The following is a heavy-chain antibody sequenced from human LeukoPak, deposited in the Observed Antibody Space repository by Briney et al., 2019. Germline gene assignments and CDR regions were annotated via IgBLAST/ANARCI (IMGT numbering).Heavy chain of an antibody. Sequence: ASVKVSCKVSGYTLTELSMHWVRQAPGKGLEWMGGFDPEDGVTIYAQKFQGRVAMTEDTSTDTAYMELSSLRSEDMAVYYCATAAIFGLFVYDYWGQGTLVTVSS. CDR1: GYTLTELS. J-gene: IGHJ4*02. D-gene: IGHD3-3*01. CDR2: FDPEDGVT. V-gene: IGHV1-24*01. CDR3: ATAAIFGLFVYDY.